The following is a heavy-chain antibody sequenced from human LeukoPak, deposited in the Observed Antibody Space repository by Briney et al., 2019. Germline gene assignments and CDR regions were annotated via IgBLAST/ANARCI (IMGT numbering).Heavy chain of an antibody. D-gene: IGHD3-22*01. CDR2: MNPNSGNT. CDR1: GYTFTSYD. J-gene: IGHJ4*02. CDR3: ARGYFRYYYDSSSYSPLDY. Sequence: ASVKVSCKASGYTFTSYDINWVRQATGQGLEWMGWMNPNSGNTGYAQKFQGRVTMTRNTSISTAYMELSSLRSEDTAVYYCARGYFRYYYDSSSYSPLDYWGQGTLVTVSS. V-gene: IGHV1-8*01.